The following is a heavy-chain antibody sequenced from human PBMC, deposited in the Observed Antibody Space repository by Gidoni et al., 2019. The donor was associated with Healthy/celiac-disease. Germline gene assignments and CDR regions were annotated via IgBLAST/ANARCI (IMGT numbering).Heavy chain of an antibody. V-gene: IGHV3-30*01. CDR2: ISYDGSNK. CDR3: ASVRWPDY. D-gene: IGHD4-17*01. J-gene: IGHJ4*02. CDR1: GFTFSSYA. Sequence: QVQLVESGGGVVQPGRSLRLSCAASGFTFSSYAMPWVRQAPGKGLEWVAVISYDGSNKYYADSVKGRFTISRDNSKNTLYLQMNSLRAEDTAVYYCASVRWPDYWGQGTLVTVSS.